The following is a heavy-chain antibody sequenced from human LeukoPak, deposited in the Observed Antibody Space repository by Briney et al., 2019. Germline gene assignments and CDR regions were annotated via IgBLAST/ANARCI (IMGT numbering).Heavy chain of an antibody. CDR3: ARHPTSDIVVVTAIPNNWFDP. Sequence: SETLSLTCTVSGGSISSSSYYWGWIRQPPEKGLEWIGSIYYSGSTYYNPSLKSRVTISVDTSKNQFSLKLSSVTAADTAVYYCARHPTSDIVVVTAIPNNWFDPWGQGTLVTVSS. CDR1: GGSISSSSYY. J-gene: IGHJ5*02. V-gene: IGHV4-39*01. CDR2: IYYSGST. D-gene: IGHD2-21*02.